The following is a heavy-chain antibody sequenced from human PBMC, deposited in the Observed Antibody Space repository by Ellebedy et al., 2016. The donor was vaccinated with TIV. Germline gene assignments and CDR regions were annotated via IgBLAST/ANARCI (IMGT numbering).Heavy chain of an antibody. CDR2: INQDATTR. CDR3: AREIGGGGSA. CDR1: GFTFSKFW. D-gene: IGHD2-15*01. J-gene: IGHJ5*02. Sequence: GGSLRLXCAASGFTFSKFWMHWVRQAPGKGLEWVANINQDATTRYYMDSVKGRFTISRDNAKNSLYLQMNSLRAEDTAVYYCAREIGGGGSAWGQGTLVTVSS. V-gene: IGHV3-7*01.